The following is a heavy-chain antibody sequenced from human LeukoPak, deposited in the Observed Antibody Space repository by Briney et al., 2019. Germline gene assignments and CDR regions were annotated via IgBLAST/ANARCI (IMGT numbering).Heavy chain of an antibody. Sequence: ASVKVSCKASGYTFTGYYIHWVRQAPGQGLKWMGWINPNSGGTNYAQKFQGRVTMTRDTSISTAYMELSRLRSDDTAVYYCARVKNYYDSSGYLYYFDYWGQGTLVTVSS. CDR3: ARVKNYYDSSGYLYYFDY. D-gene: IGHD3-22*01. V-gene: IGHV1-2*02. J-gene: IGHJ4*02. CDR2: INPNSGGT. CDR1: GYTFTGYY.